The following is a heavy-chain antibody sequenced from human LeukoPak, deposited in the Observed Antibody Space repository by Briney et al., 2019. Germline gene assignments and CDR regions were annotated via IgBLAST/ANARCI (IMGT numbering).Heavy chain of an antibody. J-gene: IGHJ4*02. CDR3: ARGPPNWGYDY. Sequence: EASVKVSCKASGYTFTSYDFNWVRQATGQRPEWMGWMSPNSGDTGYAQKFQDRVTTTRNTSISTAYMELSSLRSDDTAVYYCARGPPNWGYDYWGPGTLVTVSS. D-gene: IGHD7-27*01. V-gene: IGHV1-8*01. CDR2: MSPNSGDT. CDR1: GYTFTSYD.